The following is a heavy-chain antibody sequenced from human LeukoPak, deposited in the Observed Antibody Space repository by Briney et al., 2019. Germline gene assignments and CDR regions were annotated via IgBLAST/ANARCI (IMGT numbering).Heavy chain of an antibody. CDR1: GYTFTGYY. J-gene: IGHJ5*02. D-gene: IGHD3-10*01. V-gene: IGHV1-2*04. Sequence: ASVKVSCKASGYTFTGYYMHWVRQAPGQGLEWMGWINPNSGGTNYAQKFQGWVTMTRDTSISTAYMELSRLRSDDTAVYYCARAPYGSGNWFDPWGQGTLVTVSS. CDR3: ARAPYGSGNWFDP. CDR2: INPNSGGT.